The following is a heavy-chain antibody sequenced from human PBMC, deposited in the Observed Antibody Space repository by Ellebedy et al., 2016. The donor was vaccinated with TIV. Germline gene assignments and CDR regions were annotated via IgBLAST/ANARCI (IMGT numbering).Heavy chain of an antibody. CDR1: GGTVSNYA. V-gene: IGHV1-69*13. CDR3: ARGATTVEGYYYYGMDV. D-gene: IGHD4-23*01. CDR2: IIPIYGTV. J-gene: IGHJ6*02. Sequence: SVKVSCXASGGTVSNYAFNWVRQAPGQGLQWMGGIIPIYGTVDSAQHLQGRVTISADESTTTAYMELSSLRSEDTAVYYCARGATTVEGYYYYGMDVWGQGTTVTVSS.